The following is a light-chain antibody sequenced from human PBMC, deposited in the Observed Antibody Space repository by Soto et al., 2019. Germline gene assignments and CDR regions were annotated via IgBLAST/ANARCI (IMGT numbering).Light chain of an antibody. CDR2: AAS. Sequence: DIQMTQSPSSLSASVGDRVTITCRASQSISSYLNWYQQKPGKAPKFLIYAASSLQRGVPSRFSGSGSGTDFTLTISSLQPEAFATYYCQQSYSTPRTFGPGTIVDIK. CDR1: QSISSY. J-gene: IGKJ3*01. V-gene: IGKV1-39*01. CDR3: QQSYSTPRT.